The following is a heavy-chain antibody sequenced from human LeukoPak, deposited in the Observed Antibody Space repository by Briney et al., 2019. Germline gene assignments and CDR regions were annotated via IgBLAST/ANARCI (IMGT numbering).Heavy chain of an antibody. D-gene: IGHD3-22*01. CDR1: GFTFSSYW. Sequence: GGSLGLSCAASGFTFSSYWMHWVRQAPGKGLVWVSRINSDGRSTTYVDSVKGRFTISRDNAKNTLYLQMNSLRAEDTAVYYCASSYYYDSSGHYRLDYWGQGTLVTVSS. V-gene: IGHV3-74*01. CDR2: INSDGRST. J-gene: IGHJ4*02. CDR3: ASSYYYDSSGHYRLDY.